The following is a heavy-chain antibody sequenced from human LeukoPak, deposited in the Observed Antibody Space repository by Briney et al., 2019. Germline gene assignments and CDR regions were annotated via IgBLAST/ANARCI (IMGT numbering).Heavy chain of an antibody. V-gene: IGHV4-61*02. D-gene: IGHD6-13*01. J-gene: IGHJ4*02. Sequence: PSETLSLTCTVSGGSISSGSYYWSWIRQPAGKGPEWIGRIYTSGSTNYNPSLKSRVTISVDTSKNQFSLKLSSVTAADTAVYYCARELISRYSSSWYYFDYWGQGTLVTVSS. CDR1: GGSISSGSYY. CDR2: IYTSGST. CDR3: ARELISRYSSSWYYFDY.